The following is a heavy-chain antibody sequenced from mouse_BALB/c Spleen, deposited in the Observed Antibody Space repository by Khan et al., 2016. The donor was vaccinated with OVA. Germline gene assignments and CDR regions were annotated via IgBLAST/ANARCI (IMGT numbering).Heavy chain of an antibody. Sequence: QVQLKESGPGLVAPSQSLSITCTVSGFSLSRYNIHWVRQPPGKGLEWLGMIWGGGGTDYNSTLKSSLSISKDNSQSQVFLKMNSLQTDDSAIYYCARAYYRYDGYYAMDYWGQGTSVTVSS. CDR3: ARAYYRYDGYYAMDY. CDR2: IWGGGGT. D-gene: IGHD2-14*01. CDR1: GFSLSRYN. V-gene: IGHV2-6-4*01. J-gene: IGHJ4*01.